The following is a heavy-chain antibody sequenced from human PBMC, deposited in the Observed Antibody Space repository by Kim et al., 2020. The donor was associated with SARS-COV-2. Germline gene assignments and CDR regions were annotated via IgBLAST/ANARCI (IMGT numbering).Heavy chain of an antibody. CDR2: INPSASSA. V-gene: IGHV1-46*03. J-gene: IGHJ4*02. CDR1: GDTFTKYY. CDR3: STATTLVRGGIEDH. D-gene: IGHD3-10*01. Sequence: ASVTVSCKTSGDTFTKYYMQWVRQAPGQGLEWMGIINPSASSASYAQKFQGRLTMTRDTYTSTVYMELSGRKSEDTATYYCSTATTLVRGGIEDHWGQG.